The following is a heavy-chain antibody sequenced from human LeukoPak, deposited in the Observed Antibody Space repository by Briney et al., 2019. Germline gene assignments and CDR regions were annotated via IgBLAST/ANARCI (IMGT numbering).Heavy chain of an antibody. J-gene: IGHJ6*02. D-gene: IGHD3-10*01. CDR1: GFTFSDYY. CDR2: ISSSGSTI. CDR3: ARDLWFGESQGYYYGMDV. Sequence: GGSLRLSCAASGFTFSDYYMSWIRQAPGKGLEWVSYISSSGSTIYYADSVKGRFTISRDNAKNSLYLQMNSLRAEDTAVYYCARDLWFGESQGYYYGMDVWGQGTTVNVSS. V-gene: IGHV3-11*01.